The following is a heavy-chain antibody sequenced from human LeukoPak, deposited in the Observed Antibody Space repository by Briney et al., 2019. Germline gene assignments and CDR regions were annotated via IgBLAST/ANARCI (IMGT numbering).Heavy chain of an antibody. J-gene: IGHJ5*02. CDR2: IIPIFGTA. CDR1: GGTFSSYA. D-gene: IGHD4-11*01. Sequence: SVKVSCKASGGTFSSYAISWVRQAPGQGLEWMGGIIPIFGTANYAQKFQGRDTTTADESTSTAYMELSSLRSEDTAVYYCARWGGATVTTGGNWFDPWGQGTLVTVSS. V-gene: IGHV1-69*13. CDR3: ARWGGATVTTGGNWFDP.